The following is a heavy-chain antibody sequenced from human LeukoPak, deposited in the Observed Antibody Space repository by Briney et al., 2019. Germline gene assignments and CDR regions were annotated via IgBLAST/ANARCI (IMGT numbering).Heavy chain of an antibody. CDR3: ARDRGGSYTKPPFDY. J-gene: IGHJ4*02. D-gene: IGHD1-26*01. CDR2: IYSGGST. CDR1: GFTVSSNY. V-gene: IGHV3-66*01. Sequence: PGGSLRLSCAASGFTVSSNYMSWVRQAPGKGLEWVSVIYSGGSTYYADSVKGRFTISRDNSKNTLYLQMNSLRAEDTAVYYCARDRGGSYTKPPFDYWGQGTLVTVSS.